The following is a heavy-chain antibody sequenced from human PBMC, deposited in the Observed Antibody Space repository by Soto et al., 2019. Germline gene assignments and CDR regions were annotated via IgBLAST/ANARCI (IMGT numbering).Heavy chain of an antibody. D-gene: IGHD6-6*01. V-gene: IGHV3-33*01. Sequence: GGSLRLSCAASGFTFSSYGMHWVRQAPGKGLEWVAVIWYDGSNKYYADSVKGRFTISRDNSKNTLYLQMNSLRAEDTAVYYCARGGAARHYYFDYWGQGTLVTVSS. CDR2: IWYDGSNK. J-gene: IGHJ4*02. CDR3: ARGGAARHYYFDY. CDR1: GFTFSSYG.